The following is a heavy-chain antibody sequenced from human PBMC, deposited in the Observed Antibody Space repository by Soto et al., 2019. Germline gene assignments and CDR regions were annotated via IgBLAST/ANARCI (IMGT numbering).Heavy chain of an antibody. Sequence: PGGSLRLSCAASEFTFSSYGMHWVRQSPGKGLEWVAVIWYDGSNKYYADSVKGRFTISRDNSKNTLYLQMNSLRAEDTAGYYYARDLPTFVVWTPAYSSIWSYWSRGTLVTV. V-gene: IGHV3-33*01. CDR2: IWYDGSNK. D-gene: IGHD6-13*01. CDR1: EFTFSSYG. J-gene: IGHJ4*02. CDR3: ARDLPTFVVWTPAYSSIWSY.